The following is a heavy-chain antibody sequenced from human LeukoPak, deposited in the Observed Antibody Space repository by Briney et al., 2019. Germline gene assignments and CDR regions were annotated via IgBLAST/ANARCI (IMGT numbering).Heavy chain of an antibody. V-gene: IGHV3-7*01. CDR3: ARGDYYGSGSYDY. Sequence: PGGSLRLSCAASGFTFSNYWMNWVRQAPGKGLEWVANINQDGREKYYVDSMKGRFTISRDNARNSLYLQMNSLRAEDTAVYYCARGDYYGSGSYDYWGQGTLVTVSS. CDR2: INQDGREK. D-gene: IGHD3-10*01. CDR1: GFTFSNYW. J-gene: IGHJ4*02.